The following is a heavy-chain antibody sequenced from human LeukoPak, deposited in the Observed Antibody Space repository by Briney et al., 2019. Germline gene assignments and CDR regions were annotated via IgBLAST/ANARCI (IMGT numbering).Heavy chain of an antibody. V-gene: IGHV4-4*09. CDR2: IYSNENI. J-gene: IGHJ4*02. D-gene: IGHD1-26*01. CDR1: GGSIISHY. CDR3: ASQTPYNGIHFFDY. Sequence: SETLSLTCTVSGGSIISHYWSWIRQSPGKGLEWLGYIYSNENINYNPSLNSRVTISEDTSKIHFSLKVSSVATADTAVNYGASQTPYNGIHFFDYWGQGTQVTVS.